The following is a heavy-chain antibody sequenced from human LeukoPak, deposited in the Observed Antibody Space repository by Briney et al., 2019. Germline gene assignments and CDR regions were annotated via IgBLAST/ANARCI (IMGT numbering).Heavy chain of an antibody. Sequence: GGSLRLSCAASGFTFSSYWMHWVRQAPGKGLVWVSRINSDGSSTSYADSVKGRFTISRDNAKNTLYLQMNSLRAEDTAVYYCARDGERGWLAAAGTSWFDPWGQGTLVTVSS. V-gene: IGHV3-74*01. CDR1: GFTFSSYW. J-gene: IGHJ5*02. D-gene: IGHD6-13*01. CDR2: INSDGSST. CDR3: ARDGERGWLAAAGTSWFDP.